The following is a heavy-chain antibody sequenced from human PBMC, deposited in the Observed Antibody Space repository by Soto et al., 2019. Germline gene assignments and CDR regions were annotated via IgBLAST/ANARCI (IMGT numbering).Heavy chain of an antibody. CDR3: TKLTSWYGGWFDP. CDR2: ISGSGGIT. Sequence: PGGSLRLSCAASGFTFSSYAMSWVRQTPGKGLEWVSVISGSGGITKYADSVKGRLTISRDNSKNTLFLQVNSLRVDDTAVYYCTKLTSWYGGWFDPWGQGTLVTVSS. D-gene: IGHD2-2*01. V-gene: IGHV3-23*01. CDR1: GFTFSSYA. J-gene: IGHJ5*02.